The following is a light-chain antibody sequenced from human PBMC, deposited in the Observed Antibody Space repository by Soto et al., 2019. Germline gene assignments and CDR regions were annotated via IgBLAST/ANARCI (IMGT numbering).Light chain of an antibody. CDR1: QTINSW. J-gene: IGKJ1*01. CDR3: QQYYNNSPGP. Sequence: DIQMTQSPSTLSASVGDRVTITCRASQTINSWLAWYQQKPGKAPKVLIFDASSLKNGVPSRFSGSGSCTEFTLTISNLQHADYAEYYCQQYYNNSPGPFGLGTKVDIK. CDR2: DAS. V-gene: IGKV1-5*01.